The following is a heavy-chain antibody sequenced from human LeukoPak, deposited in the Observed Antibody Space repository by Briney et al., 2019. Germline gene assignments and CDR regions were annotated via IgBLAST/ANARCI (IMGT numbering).Heavy chain of an antibody. CDR1: GFTFSSYW. V-gene: IGHV3-7*03. J-gene: IGHJ6*03. CDR2: IKQDGSEK. Sequence: GGSLRLSCAASGFTFSSYWMSWVRQAPGKGLEWVANIKQDGSEKYYVDSVKGRFTISRNNAKNSLYLQMNSLRAEDTALYYCATGRDTHYYYYYYMDVWGKGTTVTISS. D-gene: IGHD5-18*01. CDR3: ATGRDTHYYYYYYMDV.